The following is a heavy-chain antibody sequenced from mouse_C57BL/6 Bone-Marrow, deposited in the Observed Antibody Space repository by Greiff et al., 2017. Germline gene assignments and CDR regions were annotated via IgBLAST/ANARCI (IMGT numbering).Heavy chain of an antibody. D-gene: IGHD4-1*01. CDR2: IYWDDDK. CDR3: ARKRTGYYLDY. CDR1: GFSLSTSGMG. Sequence: QVTLKESGPGILQSSQTLSLTCSFSGFSLSTSGMGVSWIRQPSGKGLEWLAHIYWDDDKRYNPFLKSRRTISKDTSRNQVFLTITSVDTADTATYYCARKRTGYYLDYWGQGTTLTVSS. V-gene: IGHV8-12*01. J-gene: IGHJ2*01.